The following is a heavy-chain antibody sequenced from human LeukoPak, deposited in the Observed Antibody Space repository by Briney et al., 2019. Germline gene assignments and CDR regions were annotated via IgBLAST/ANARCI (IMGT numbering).Heavy chain of an antibody. J-gene: IGHJ5*02. CDR1: GYTLTELS. CDR2: FDPEDGET. D-gene: IGHD3-10*02. Sequence: GASVKVSCKASGYTLTELSMHWVRQAPGKGLEWMGGFDPEDGETIYAQKFQGRVSMTEDTSTDTAYMELSSLRSEDTAVYYCATCSFTGGGGLFDPWGQGTLVTVSS. CDR3: ATCSFTGGGGLFDP. V-gene: IGHV1-24*01.